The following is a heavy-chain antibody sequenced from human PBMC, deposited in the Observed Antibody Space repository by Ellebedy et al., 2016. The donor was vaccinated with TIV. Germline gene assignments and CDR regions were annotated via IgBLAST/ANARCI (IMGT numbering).Heavy chain of an antibody. CDR2: ISGSGGST. CDR3: ARDRPEYDFWNGYYFLDYYGMDV. CDR1: GFTFSSYA. D-gene: IGHD3-3*01. V-gene: IGHV3-23*01. Sequence: GGSLRLSCAASGFTFSSYAMSWVRQAPGKGLEWVSAISGSGGSTYYADSVKGRFTISRDNAKNSLYLQMNSLRAEDTAVYYCARDRPEYDFWNGYYFLDYYGMDVWGQGTTVTVSS. J-gene: IGHJ6*02.